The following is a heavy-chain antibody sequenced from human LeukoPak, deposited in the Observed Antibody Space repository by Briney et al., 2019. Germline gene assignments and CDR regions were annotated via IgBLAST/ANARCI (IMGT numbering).Heavy chain of an antibody. CDR2: ISPSGTNT. V-gene: IGHV1-46*01. J-gene: IGHJ4*02. D-gene: IGHD2-8*02. CDR1: GYTFTGYY. CDR3: AREESGGYFDY. Sequence: EASVKVSCKASGYTFTGYYMHWVRQAPGQGLEWMGLISPSGTNTNYAQKFRGRVTMTRDTSTSTVYMDLSSLRSEDTAMYFCAREESGGYFDYWGQGTLVTVSS.